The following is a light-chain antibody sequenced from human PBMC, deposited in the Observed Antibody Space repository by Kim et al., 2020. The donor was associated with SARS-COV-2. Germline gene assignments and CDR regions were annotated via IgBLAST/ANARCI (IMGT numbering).Light chain of an antibody. CDR2: DND. J-gene: IGLJ3*02. V-gene: IGLV1-40*01. Sequence: QSVLTQPPSVSGAPGQRVTMSCTGSSSNIGADYNVHWYQQVPGTAPKLLIYDNDNRPSGIPDRFSGSKSGTSASLAITGLRAEDEADYYCQSYDSSLVGAVFGGGTKLTVL. CDR1: SSNIGADYN. CDR3: QSYDSSLVGAV.